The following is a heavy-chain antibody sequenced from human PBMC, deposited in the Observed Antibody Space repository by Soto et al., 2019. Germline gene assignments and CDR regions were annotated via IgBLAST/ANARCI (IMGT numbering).Heavy chain of an antibody. J-gene: IGHJ4*02. CDR3: ARDSDQYYDFWSGYYNPSYFDY. Sequence: ASVKVSCKASGYTFTSYGISWVRQAPGQGLEWMGWISAYNGNTNYAQKLQGRVTMTTDTSTSTAYMELRSLRSDDTAVYYCARDSDQYYDFWSGYYNPSYFDYWGQGTLVTVSS. CDR1: GYTFTSYG. V-gene: IGHV1-18*01. D-gene: IGHD3-3*01. CDR2: ISAYNGNT.